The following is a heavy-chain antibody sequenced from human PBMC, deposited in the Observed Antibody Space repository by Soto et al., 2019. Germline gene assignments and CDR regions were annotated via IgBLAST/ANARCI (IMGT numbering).Heavy chain of an antibody. CDR3: ARASTPLWKAFDYYGMDV. J-gene: IGHJ6*02. D-gene: IGHD1-1*01. Sequence: EVQLVESGGGLVQPGGSLRLSCAASGFTFSSYWMHWVRQAPGKGLVWVSRVNSDGSSTSYADSVKGRFTISRDYAKNTLYLQMNSLRAEDTAVYYCARASTPLWKAFDYYGMDVWGQGTTVTVSS. CDR2: VNSDGSST. CDR1: GFTFSSYW. V-gene: IGHV3-74*01.